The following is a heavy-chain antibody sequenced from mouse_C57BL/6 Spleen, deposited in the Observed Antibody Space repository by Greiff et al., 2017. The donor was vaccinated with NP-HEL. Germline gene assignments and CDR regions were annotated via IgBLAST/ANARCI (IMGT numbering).Heavy chain of an antibody. Sequence: EVKLVESGGGLVQPKGSLKLSCAASGFSFNTYAMNWVRQAPGKGLEWVARIRSKSNNYATYYADSVKDRFTISRDDSESMLYLQMNNLKTEDTAMYYCVRETDLWFAYWGQGTLVTVSA. CDR3: VRETDLWFAY. V-gene: IGHV10-1*01. J-gene: IGHJ3*01. CDR2: IRSKSNNYAT. CDR1: GFSFNTYA.